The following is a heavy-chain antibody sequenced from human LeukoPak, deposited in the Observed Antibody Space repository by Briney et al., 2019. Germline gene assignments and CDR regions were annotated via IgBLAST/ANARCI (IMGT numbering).Heavy chain of an antibody. J-gene: IGHJ3*02. V-gene: IGHV5-51*01. CDR3: ARGRFHPRDAFDI. CDR2: VHPTNSDT. CDR1: GYTFTSYW. Sequence: GESLKISCKGSGYTFTSYWIGWVRQMPGKGLEWMGIVHPTNSDTTNSPSFQGQVTMSADKSLSTAYLHWSSLKAADTAIYYCARGRFHPRDAFDIWGQGTMVTVFS.